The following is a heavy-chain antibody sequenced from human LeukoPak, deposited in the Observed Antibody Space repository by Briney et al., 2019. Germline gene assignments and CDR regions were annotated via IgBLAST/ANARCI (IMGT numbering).Heavy chain of an antibody. CDR2: ISGSGGST. CDR3: AREGDEAFDY. V-gene: IGHV3-23*01. Sequence: GGSLRLSCAASGFTFSSYAMSWVRQAPGKGLEWVSAISGSGGSTYYADSVKGRFTISRANAKNSLHLQMNSLTAEDTPVDYGAREGDEAFDYWGQGTLVTVSS. CDR1: GFTFSSYA. J-gene: IGHJ4*02. D-gene: IGHD3-16*01.